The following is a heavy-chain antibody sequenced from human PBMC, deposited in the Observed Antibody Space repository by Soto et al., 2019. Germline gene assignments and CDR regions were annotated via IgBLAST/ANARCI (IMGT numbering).Heavy chain of an antibody. CDR2: ISGSGGST. CDR3: AKLTTRGYYYYGMDV. CDR1: GFTFSSYA. D-gene: IGHD3-3*01. Sequence: EVQLLESGGGLVQPGGSLRLSCAASGFTFSSYAMSWVRQAPGKELEWVSAISGSGGSTYYADSVKGRFTISRDNSKNTLYLQMNSLRAEDTAVYYCAKLTTRGYYYYGMDVWGQGTTVTVSS. J-gene: IGHJ6*02. V-gene: IGHV3-23*01.